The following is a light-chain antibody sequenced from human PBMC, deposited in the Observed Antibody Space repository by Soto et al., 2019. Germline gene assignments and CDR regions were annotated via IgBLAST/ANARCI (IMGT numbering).Light chain of an antibody. CDR3: AAWDDSQKGQV. V-gene: IGLV1-44*01. CDR1: SSNIGRNN. CDR2: RND. Sequence: HSVLTQPPSASGTPGQRVTISFSCSSSNIGRNNVNWYQQLPGTAPKLLIDRNDRRPSGVPDRFSGSKSVTSASLAISGLQSEDEADYDSAAWDDSQKGQVFGGGTKLTVL. J-gene: IGLJ2*01.